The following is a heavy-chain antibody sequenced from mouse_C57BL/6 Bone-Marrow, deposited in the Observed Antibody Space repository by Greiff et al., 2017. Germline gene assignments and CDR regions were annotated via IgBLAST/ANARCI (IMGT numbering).Heavy chain of an antibody. J-gene: IGHJ4*01. V-gene: IGHV1-81*01. Sequence: VKVVESGAELARPGASVKLSCKASGYTFTSYGISWVKQRTGQGLEWIGEIYPRSGNTYYNEKFKGKATLTADKSSSTAYMELRSLTSEDSAVYFCASLYYYAMDYWGQGTSVTVSS. CDR2: IYPRSGNT. CDR1: GYTFTSYG. D-gene: IGHD6-2*01. CDR3: ASLYYYAMDY.